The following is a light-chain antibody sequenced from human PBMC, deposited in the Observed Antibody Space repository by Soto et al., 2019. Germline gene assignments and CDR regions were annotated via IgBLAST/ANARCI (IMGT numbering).Light chain of an antibody. CDR1: QSVNSN. CDR3: QQYNNWPPVT. J-gene: IGKJ5*01. V-gene: IGKV3-15*01. Sequence: IVMTQSPATLSVSPGDRATLSCRASQSVNSNLAGYQQRPGQAPRLLIYGASTRATGIPARFSGSGSGTEFTLTISSLQSEDFAVYYCQQYNNWPPVTFGQGTQLEVK. CDR2: GAS.